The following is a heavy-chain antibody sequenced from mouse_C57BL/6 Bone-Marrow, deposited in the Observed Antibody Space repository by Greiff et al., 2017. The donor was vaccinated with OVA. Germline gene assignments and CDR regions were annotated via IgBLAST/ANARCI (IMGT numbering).Heavy chain of an antibody. CDR2: LDPSDSYT. V-gene: IGHV1-50*01. CDR3: ARGGDYDVAMDY. CDR1: GYTFTSYW. Sequence: QVQLQQPGAELVKPGASVKLSCKASGYTFTSYWMQWVKQRPGQGLEWIGELDPSDSYTNYNQKFKGKATLTVDTSSSTAYMQLSSLTSEDSAVYYCARGGDYDVAMDYWGQGTSVTVSS. J-gene: IGHJ4*01. D-gene: IGHD2-4*01.